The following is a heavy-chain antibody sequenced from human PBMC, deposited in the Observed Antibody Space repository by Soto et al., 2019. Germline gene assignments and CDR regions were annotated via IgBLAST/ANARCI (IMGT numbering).Heavy chain of an antibody. V-gene: IGHV3-23*01. CDR3: AKDLYGSGSRPSFDY. CDR1: GFTFSSYA. Sequence: GGSLRLSCAASGFTFSSYAMSWVRQAPGKGLEWVSAISASGGSTHYADSVRGRFTISRDNSKNTLSLQMNSLRAEDTALYYCAKDLYGSGSRPSFDYWGQGTLVTVSS. D-gene: IGHD2-15*01. CDR2: ISASGGST. J-gene: IGHJ4*02.